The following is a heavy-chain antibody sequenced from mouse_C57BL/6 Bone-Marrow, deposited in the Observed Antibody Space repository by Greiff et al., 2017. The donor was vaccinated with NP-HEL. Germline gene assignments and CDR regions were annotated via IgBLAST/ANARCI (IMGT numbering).Heavy chain of an antibody. Sequence: QVQLKESGPGILQSSQTLSLTCSFSGFSLSTSGMGVSWIRQPSGKGLEWLAHIYWDDDKRSNPSLKSRLTISKDTSRNQVFLKITSVDTADTATYYCARSPWLLRYFDYWGQGTTLTVSS. CDR3: ARSPWLLRYFDY. CDR1: GFSLSTSGMG. D-gene: IGHD2-3*01. J-gene: IGHJ2*01. CDR2: IYWDDDK. V-gene: IGHV8-12*01.